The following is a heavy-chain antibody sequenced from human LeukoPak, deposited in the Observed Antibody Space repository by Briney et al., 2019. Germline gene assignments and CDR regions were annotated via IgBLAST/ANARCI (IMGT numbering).Heavy chain of an antibody. CDR1: GFTFTTHA. V-gene: IGHV3-23*01. CDR3: ARGRNQLLLYYYGMDV. Sequence: GGSLRLSCTDSGFTFTTHAMHWVRQAPGKGLEWVSGLSGSASSTYYADSVKGRFTISRDNSKNTLYLQMNSLRAEDTAVYYCARGRNQLLLYYYGMDVWGQGTTVTVSS. D-gene: IGHD2-2*01. CDR2: LSGSASST. J-gene: IGHJ6*02.